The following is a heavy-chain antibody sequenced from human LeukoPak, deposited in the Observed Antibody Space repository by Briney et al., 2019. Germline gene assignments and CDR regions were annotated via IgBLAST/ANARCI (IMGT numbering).Heavy chain of an antibody. CDR3: ARGNDFSNSGPLLDY. CDR2: ISAYNGNT. J-gene: IGHJ4*02. Sequence: GASVKVSCKASGYTFTSYGISWVRQAPGQGLEWMGWISAYNGNTNYAQKLQGRVTMTTDTSTSTAYMELRSLRSDDTAVYYCARGNDFSNSGPLLDYWGQGTLVTVSS. D-gene: IGHD4-11*01. CDR1: GYTFTSYG. V-gene: IGHV1-18*01.